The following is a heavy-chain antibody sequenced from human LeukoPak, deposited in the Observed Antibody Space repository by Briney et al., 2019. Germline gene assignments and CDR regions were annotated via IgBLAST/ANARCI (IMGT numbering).Heavy chain of an antibody. CDR1: GFTFNNYI. J-gene: IGHJ6*03. V-gene: IGHV3-23*01. D-gene: IGHD1-1*01. Sequence: GGSVTLSCTASGFTFNNYIMSWVRQAPGKGLEWVSGISTDTHYADSVKGRFTISRDNAKNTLYLQMNSLRAEDTAVYYCARRKHEYIHGIYYYYMDVWGKGSTVIVSS. CDR2: ISTDT. CDR3: ARRKHEYIHGIYYYYMDV.